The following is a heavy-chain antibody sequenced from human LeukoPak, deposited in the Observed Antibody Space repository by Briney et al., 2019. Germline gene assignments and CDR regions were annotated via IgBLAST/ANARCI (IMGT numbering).Heavy chain of an antibody. Sequence: SETLSLTCAVSGGSISSGGYSWSWIRQPPGKGLEWIGYIYHSGSTYYNPSLKSRVTISVDRSKNQFSLKLSSVTAADTAVYYCASKRGYSYGSSTWFDPWGQGTLATVSS. J-gene: IGHJ5*02. CDR3: ASKRGYSYGSSTWFDP. CDR2: IYHSGST. D-gene: IGHD5-18*01. V-gene: IGHV4-30-2*01. CDR1: GGSISSGGYS.